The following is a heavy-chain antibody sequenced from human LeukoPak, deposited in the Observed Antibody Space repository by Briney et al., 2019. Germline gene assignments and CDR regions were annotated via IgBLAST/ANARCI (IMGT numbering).Heavy chain of an antibody. D-gene: IGHD6-6*01. CDR3: ARDLVSNEYSSSSYFDY. V-gene: IGHV1-46*01. J-gene: IGHJ4*02. Sequence: GASVKVSCKASGYTFTSYYMHWVRQAPGQGLEWMGIINPSGGSTSYAQKFQGRVTMTRDMSTSTVYMELSSLRSEDTAVYYCARDLVSNEYSSSSYFDYWGQGTLVTVSS. CDR2: INPSGGST. CDR1: GYTFTSYY.